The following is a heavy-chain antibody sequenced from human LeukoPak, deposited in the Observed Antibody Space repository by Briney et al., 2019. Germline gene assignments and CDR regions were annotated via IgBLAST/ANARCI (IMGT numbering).Heavy chain of an antibody. D-gene: IGHD5-24*01. V-gene: IGHV3-11*01. CDR2: ISSSGSTI. CDR3: ARVGEMATVDY. J-gene: IGHJ4*02. CDR1: GFTFSDYY. Sequence: GGSLRLSCAASGFTFSDYYMSWLRQAPGGGLEWVSYISSSGSTIYYADSVKGRFTISRDNAKNSLYLQMNSLRAEDTAVYYCARVGEMATVDYWGQGTLVTVSS.